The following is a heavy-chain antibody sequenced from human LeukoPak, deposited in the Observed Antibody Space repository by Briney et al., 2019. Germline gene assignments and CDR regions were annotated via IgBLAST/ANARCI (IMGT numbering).Heavy chain of an antibody. V-gene: IGHV3-48*01. CDR2: ISSSSSTI. Sequence: GGSLRLSCAASGFTFSSYSMNWVSQAPGKGLEWVSYISSSSSTIYYADSVKGRFTISRDNSKNTLYLQMNSLRAEDTAVYYCASIAAAWSWGQGTLVTVSS. D-gene: IGHD6-13*01. J-gene: IGHJ5*02. CDR1: GFTFSSYS. CDR3: ASIAAAWS.